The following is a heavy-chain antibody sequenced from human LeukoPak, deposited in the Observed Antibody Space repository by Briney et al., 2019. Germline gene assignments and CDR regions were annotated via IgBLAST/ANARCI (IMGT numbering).Heavy chain of an antibody. D-gene: IGHD3-10*01. CDR2: VSERGGST. CDR3: AKRGVVIRGLLVIGYHQEAYHYDF. J-gene: IGHJ4*02. CDR1: GISLSNYA. V-gene: IGHV3-23*01. Sequence: GGSLRLSCLVSGISLSNYAMTWVRQAPGKDLEGVSYVSERGGSTTYADSVKGRFTISRDTSLNTLYLQMNNLRAEDTAVYFCAKRGVVIRGLLVIGYHQEAYHYDFWGQGVLVTVSS.